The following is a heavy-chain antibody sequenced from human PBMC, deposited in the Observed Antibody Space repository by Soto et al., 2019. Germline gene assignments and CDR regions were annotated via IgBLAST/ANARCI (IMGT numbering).Heavy chain of an antibody. D-gene: IGHD6-13*01. CDR1: GFTFSSYG. CDR3: AKDSAAAGQRLDNWFDP. V-gene: IGHV3-30*18. CDR2: ISYDGSNK. Sequence: GGSLRLSCAASGFTFSSYGMHWVRQAPGKGLEWVAVISYDGSNKYYADSVKGRFTISRDNSKNTLYLQMNSLRAEDTAVYYCAKDSAAAGQRLDNWFDPWGQGTLVTVSS. J-gene: IGHJ5*02.